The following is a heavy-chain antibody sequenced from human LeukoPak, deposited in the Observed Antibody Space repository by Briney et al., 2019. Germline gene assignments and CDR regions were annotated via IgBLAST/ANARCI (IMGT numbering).Heavy chain of an antibody. CDR2: INPNSGGT. J-gene: IGHJ1*01. Sequence: ASVKVSCKASGYTFTSYDINWVRQAPGQGLEWMGWINPNSGGTNYAQKFQGRVTMTRDTSISTAYMELSRLRSDDTAVYYCARAQYYYGSGSYYSAYFQHWGQGTLVTVSS. CDR3: ARAQYYYGSGSYYSAYFQH. D-gene: IGHD3-10*01. CDR1: GYTFTSYD. V-gene: IGHV1-2*02.